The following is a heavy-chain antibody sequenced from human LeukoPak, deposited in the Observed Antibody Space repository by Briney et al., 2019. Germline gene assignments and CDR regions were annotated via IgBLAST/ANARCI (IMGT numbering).Heavy chain of an antibody. CDR3: ARHETGPYFDY. J-gene: IGHJ4*02. Sequence: GESLKISCKGSGYSFTTYWIGWVRQMPGKGLECMGIIYPGDSDTRYSPSFQGQVTISADKSFSTAYLQWSSLKASDTAMYYCARHETGPYFDYWGQGTLVTVSS. CDR1: GYSFTTYW. D-gene: IGHD3-9*01. CDR2: IYPGDSDT. V-gene: IGHV5-51*01.